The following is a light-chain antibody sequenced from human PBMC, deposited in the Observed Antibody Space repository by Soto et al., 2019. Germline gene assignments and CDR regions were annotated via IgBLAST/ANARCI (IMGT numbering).Light chain of an antibody. CDR3: QQYYASSWT. J-gene: IGKJ1*01. CDR1: QSISSTY. CDR2: AAS. Sequence: EIVLTQSPGTLSLSPGERATLSCRASQSISSTYLAWYRQKPGQAPRLLIYAASSRATGIPDRFSGSGAGTDFTLTISRREPEDFAGEYCQQYYASSWTFGQGTRVEI. V-gene: IGKV3-20*01.